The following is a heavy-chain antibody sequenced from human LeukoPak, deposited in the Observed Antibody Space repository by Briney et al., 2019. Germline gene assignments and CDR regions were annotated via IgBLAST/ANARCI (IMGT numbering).Heavy chain of an antibody. CDR2: ISSTSSSI. V-gene: IGHV3-48*01. Sequence: PGGSLRLSCTASGFTFSSDSMNWVRQAPGKGLEWVSYISSTSSSIYYADSVQGRFTISRDNAKNSLYLQMNSLRAEDTAVYYCASNDYNNYPNRFYPWGQGTLVTVSS. CDR3: ASNDYNNYPNRFYP. J-gene: IGHJ5*02. CDR1: GFTFSSDS. D-gene: IGHD4-11*01.